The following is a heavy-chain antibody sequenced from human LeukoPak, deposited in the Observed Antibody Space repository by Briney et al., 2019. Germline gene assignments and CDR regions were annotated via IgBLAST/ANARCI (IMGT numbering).Heavy chain of an antibody. CDR2: ISPDGSTT. Sequence: GGSLRLSCAASGFTFSSYWMHWVRQAPGKGLVWVSRISPDGSTTGHADSVKGRFTTSRDNAKSTLFLQMDSLRAEDTAVYYCTRDFDFSSAIWGQGTLVTVSS. CDR1: GFTFSSYW. V-gene: IGHV3-74*01. CDR3: TRDFDFSSAI. J-gene: IGHJ4*02. D-gene: IGHD3-3*01.